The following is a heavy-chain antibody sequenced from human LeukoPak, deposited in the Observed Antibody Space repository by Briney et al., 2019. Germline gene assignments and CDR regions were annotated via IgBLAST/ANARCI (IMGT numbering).Heavy chain of an antibody. CDR3: ARVKPKGSSPSFDY. CDR1: GYTFDNYG. V-gene: IGHV1-2*02. Sequence: ASVKVSCKASGYTFDNYGITWVRQAPGQGLEWMGWINPNSGGTNYAQKFQGRVTMTRDTSISTAYMELSRLRSDDTAVYYCARVKPKGSSPSFDYWGQGTLVTVSS. CDR2: INPNSGGT. D-gene: IGHD6-6*01. J-gene: IGHJ4*02.